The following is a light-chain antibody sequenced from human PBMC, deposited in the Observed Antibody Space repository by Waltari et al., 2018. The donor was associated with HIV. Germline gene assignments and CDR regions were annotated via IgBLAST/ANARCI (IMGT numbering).Light chain of an antibody. J-gene: IGLJ2*01. CDR1: SSDIGGYNY. CDR3: SPFAPTNKFYVL. Sequence: QSTLTQPPSASGSPGQSVTISCTGTSSDIGGYNYVSWYQQHPCKAPKPIMTEVTKRPSGVPDRFSGSKSGNTASLTVSGLQADDEALYYCSPFAPTNKFYVLFGGGTTLTVL. V-gene: IGLV2-8*01. CDR2: EVT.